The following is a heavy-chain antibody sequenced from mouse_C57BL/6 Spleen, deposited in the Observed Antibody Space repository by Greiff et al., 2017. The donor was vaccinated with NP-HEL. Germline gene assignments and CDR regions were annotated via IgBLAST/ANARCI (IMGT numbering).Heavy chain of an antibody. Sequence: QVQLQQSGAELVRPGTSVKLSCKASGYAFTNYLIEWVKQRPGQGLEWMGVINPGGSGTTYNEKFKGKATLTVDKSSSTAYTQRSSLTAEDSAVYFCARSGGDSDDVDYWGQGTTLTVSS. J-gene: IGHJ2*01. CDR2: INPGGSGT. CDR3: ARSGGDSDDVDY. V-gene: IGHV1-54*01. D-gene: IGHD2-12*01. CDR1: GYAFTNYL.